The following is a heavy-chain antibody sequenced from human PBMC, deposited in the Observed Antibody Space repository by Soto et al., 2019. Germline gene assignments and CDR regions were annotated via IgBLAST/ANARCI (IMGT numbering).Heavy chain of an antibody. CDR2: INPSGGST. CDR1: GYTFTRYY. CDR3: ARAYLCRSTSCYRLDP. J-gene: IGHJ5*02. D-gene: IGHD2-2*02. Sequence: ASVKGSCKASGYTFTRYYMHWVRQAPGQGLEWMGIINPSGGSTSYAQKFQGRVTMTRDTSTSTVYMELSSLRSEDTAVYYCARAYLCRSTSCYRLDPWGQGTLVTVSS. V-gene: IGHV1-46*01.